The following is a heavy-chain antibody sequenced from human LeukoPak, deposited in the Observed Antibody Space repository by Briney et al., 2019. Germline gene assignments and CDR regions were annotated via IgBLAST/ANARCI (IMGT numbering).Heavy chain of an antibody. J-gene: IGHJ1*01. D-gene: IGHD5-24*01. CDR1: EFSLSDYG. CDR2: MWYDGSRA. Sequence: GGSLRLSCASSEFSLSDYGMHWVCQAPGKGLEWVAVMWYDGSRALHADSVKGRFTISRDISKNTLYLQMDSLRAEDTAVYYCAKSRDGFHHGLLWGQGTLVTVSS. V-gene: IGHV3-33*06. CDR3: AKSRDGFHHGLL.